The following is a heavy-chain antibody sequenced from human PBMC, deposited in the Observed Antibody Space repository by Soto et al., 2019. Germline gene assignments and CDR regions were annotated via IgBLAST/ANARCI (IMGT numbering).Heavy chain of an antibody. Sequence: SETLSLTCTVSGGSISSGGYYWSWIRQHPGKGLEWIGYIYYSGSTYYNPSLKSRVTISVDTSKNQFSLKLSSVTAADTAVYYCARAKLGYCSSTSCYGDYYYYGMDVWGQGTTVTVSS. D-gene: IGHD2-2*01. CDR3: ARAKLGYCSSTSCYGDYYYYGMDV. CDR1: GGSISSGGYY. J-gene: IGHJ6*02. V-gene: IGHV4-31*03. CDR2: IYYSGST.